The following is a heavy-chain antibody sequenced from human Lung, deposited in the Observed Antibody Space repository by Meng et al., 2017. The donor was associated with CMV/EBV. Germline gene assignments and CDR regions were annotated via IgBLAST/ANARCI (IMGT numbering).Heavy chain of an antibody. CDR3: ARSGSSGWIDY. CDR2: TYYRSKWYN. V-gene: IGHV6-1*01. J-gene: IGHJ4*02. CDR1: RESVSSNSAA. Sequence: QVQHLPSWPRPVKPSPTLPPTCAIYRESVSSNSAAWNWIMQSPSRGLEWLGRTYYRSKWYNGYAVSVKSRITINPDTSKNQFSLQLNSVTPEDTAMYYCARSGSSGWIDYWGQGTLVTVSS. D-gene: IGHD6-19*01.